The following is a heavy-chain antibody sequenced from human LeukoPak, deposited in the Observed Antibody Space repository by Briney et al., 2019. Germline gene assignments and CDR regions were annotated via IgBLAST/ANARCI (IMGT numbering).Heavy chain of an antibody. CDR1: GFTVSSNY. CDR3: ARGGELLRNWFDP. D-gene: IGHD1-26*01. V-gene: IGHV3-53*01. Sequence: GGSLRLSCAASGFTVSSNYMSWVRQAPGKGLEWVSVIYSGGSTYYADSVKGRFTISRDNSKNTLYLQMNSLRAEDTAVYYCARGGELLRNWFDPWGQGTLVTVSS. CDR2: IYSGGST. J-gene: IGHJ5*02.